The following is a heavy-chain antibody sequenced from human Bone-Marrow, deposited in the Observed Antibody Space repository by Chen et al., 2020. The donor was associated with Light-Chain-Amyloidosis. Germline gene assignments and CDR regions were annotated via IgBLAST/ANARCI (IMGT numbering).Heavy chain of an antibody. D-gene: IGHD3-10*01. J-gene: IGHJ4*02. CDR2: IYYSGNS. CDR1: GGSISTNTYY. Sequence: QEQLQESGPGLVKPSQTLSLTCTVPGGSISTNTYYWTWIRQHPGKGLEWIGYIYYSGNSFFNRSRKSRVNIPVNTTKNPFSLQLSSGTAADTAVYYWARGGSPSYYSGSSFYPLHSWSPGSLVTVSS. V-gene: IGHV4-31*03. CDR3: ARGGSPSYYSGSSFYPLHS.